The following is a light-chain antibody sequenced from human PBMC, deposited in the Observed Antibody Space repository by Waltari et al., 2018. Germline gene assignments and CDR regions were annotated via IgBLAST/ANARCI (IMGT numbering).Light chain of an antibody. J-gene: IGLJ2*01. V-gene: IGLV4-69*01. Sequence: QLVLTQSPSASASLGASVKLTCTLSSGHSSYAIAWHQQQPEKGPRYLMKLNSDGSHSNGDGIPDRFSGSSSGADRYLTISSLQSEDEADYYCQTWGTGIVVFGGGTKLTVL. CDR3: QTWGTGIVV. CDR1: SGHSSYA. CDR2: LNSDGSH.